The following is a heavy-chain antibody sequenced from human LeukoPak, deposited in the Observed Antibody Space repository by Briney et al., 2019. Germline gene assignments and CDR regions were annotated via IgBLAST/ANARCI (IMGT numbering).Heavy chain of an antibody. Sequence: GGSLRRSGSASGFTVSSNYMSRVRQAPGNGLEGVSVFYSGGSTYYPDSVQGPLTISQDNYKNTLYLQMSRLRAEETDVYYCGRLLVVPAALYYYYGMDVWGQGTTVPVPS. CDR2: FYSGGST. D-gene: IGHD2-2*01. CDR3: GRLLVVPAALYYYYGMDV. J-gene: IGHJ6*02. CDR1: GFTVSSNY. V-gene: IGHV3-53*01.